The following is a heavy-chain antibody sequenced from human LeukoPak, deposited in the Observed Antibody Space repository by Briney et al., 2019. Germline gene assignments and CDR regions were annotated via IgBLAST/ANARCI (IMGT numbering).Heavy chain of an antibody. V-gene: IGHV4-34*01. CDR2: INHSGST. J-gene: IGHJ5*02. CDR1: GGSFSGYY. D-gene: IGHD5-12*01. CDR3: ARRGYSGYVSLGWFDP. Sequence: SETLSLTCAVYGGSFSGYYWSWIRQPPGKGLEWIGEINHSGSTNYNPSLKSRVTISVDTSKNQFSLKLSSVTAADTAVYYCARRGYSGYVSLGWFDPWGQGTLVTVSS.